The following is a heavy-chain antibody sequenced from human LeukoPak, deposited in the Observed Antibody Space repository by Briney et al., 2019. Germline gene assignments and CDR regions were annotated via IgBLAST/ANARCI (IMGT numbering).Heavy chain of an antibody. CDR3: ASRIQLWANPQNYYYGMDV. D-gene: IGHD5-18*01. V-gene: IGHV4-59*08. Sequence: SETLSLTCTVSGGSISSYYWSWIRQPPGKGLEWIGYIYYSGSTNYNPSLKSRVTISVDTSKNQFSPKLSSVTAADTAVYYCASRIQLWANPQNYYYGMDVWGQGTTVTVSS. J-gene: IGHJ6*02. CDR2: IYYSGST. CDR1: GGSISSYY.